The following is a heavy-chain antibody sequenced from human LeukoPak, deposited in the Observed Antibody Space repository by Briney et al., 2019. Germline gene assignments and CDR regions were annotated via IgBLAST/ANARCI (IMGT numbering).Heavy chain of an antibody. CDR3: ASPPLAATYFDY. V-gene: IGHV1-69*01. D-gene: IGHD2-15*01. CDR1: GGTFSSYA. Sequence: SVKVSCRASGGTFSSYAISWVRQAPGQGLEWMGGIIPIFGTANCAQKFQGRVTITADESTSTAYMELSSLRSEDTAVYYCASPPLAATYFDYWGQGTLVTVSS. CDR2: IIPIFGTA. J-gene: IGHJ4*02.